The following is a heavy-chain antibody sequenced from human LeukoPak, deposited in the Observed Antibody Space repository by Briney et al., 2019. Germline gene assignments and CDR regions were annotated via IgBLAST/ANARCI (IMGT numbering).Heavy chain of an antibody. V-gene: IGHV4-59*08. CDR2: IYYSGST. D-gene: IGHD3-10*01. J-gene: IGHJ6*02. Sequence: PSETLSLTCTVSGVSISSYYWSWLRQPPGKGLEWVGYIYYSGSTNYNPSLKSRVTISVDTSKNQFSLKLSSVTAADTAVYYCARQSPWFGEPDVWGQGTTVTVSS. CDR3: ARQSPWFGEPDV. CDR1: GVSISSYY.